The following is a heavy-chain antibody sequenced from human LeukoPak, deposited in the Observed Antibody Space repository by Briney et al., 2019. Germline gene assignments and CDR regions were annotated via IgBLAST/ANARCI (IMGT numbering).Heavy chain of an antibody. J-gene: IGHJ4*02. CDR3: AKDLGGPGSSPFGY. CDR1: GFTFSSYG. CDR2: ISYDGSNK. Sequence: GGSLRLSCAASGFTFSSYGMHWVRQAPGKGLEWVAVISYDGSNKYYADSVKGRFTISRDNSKNTLYLQMNSLRAEDTAVYYCAKDLGGPGSSPFGYWGQGTLVTVSS. V-gene: IGHV3-30*18. D-gene: IGHD3-10*01.